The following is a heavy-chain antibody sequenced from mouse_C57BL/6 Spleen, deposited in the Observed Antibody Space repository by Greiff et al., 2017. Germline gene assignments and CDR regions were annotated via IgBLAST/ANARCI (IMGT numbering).Heavy chain of an antibody. V-gene: IGHV1-53*01. CDR2: INPSNGGT. Sequence: QVQLQQPGTELVKPGASVKLSCKASGYTFTSYWMHWVKQRPGQGLEWIGNINPSNGGTNYNEKFKSKATLTVDKSSSTAYMQLSSLTSEDSAVYYCARCPSYGSPYYAMDYWGQGTSVTVSS. J-gene: IGHJ4*01. D-gene: IGHD1-1*01. CDR1: GYTFTSYW. CDR3: ARCPSYGSPYYAMDY.